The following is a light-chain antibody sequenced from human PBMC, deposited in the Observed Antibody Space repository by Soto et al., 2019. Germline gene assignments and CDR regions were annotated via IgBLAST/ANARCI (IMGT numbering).Light chain of an antibody. CDR3: CSYAGSYIWV. Sequence: QSALTQPRSVSGSPGQSVTISCTGTSSDVGGYNYVSWYQQHPGKAPKLMIYDVNKRPSGVPDRFSGSKSGNTASLTISGLQAEDEADSYCCSYAGSYIWVFGGGTKVTVL. V-gene: IGLV2-11*01. CDR2: DVN. J-gene: IGLJ3*02. CDR1: SSDVGGYNY.